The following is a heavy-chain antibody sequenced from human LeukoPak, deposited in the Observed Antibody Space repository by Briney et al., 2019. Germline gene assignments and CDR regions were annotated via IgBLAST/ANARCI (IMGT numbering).Heavy chain of an antibody. Sequence: ASVKVSCKASGYIFTGYYIHWVRQAPGQGLEWMGWGNPNSGATNYAQKFQGRVTMTTDTSISAAYMDLSRLRFDDTALYYCAKGTRRIWSDFDYWGQGTLVTVSS. CDR2: GNPNSGAT. CDR1: GYIFTGYY. D-gene: IGHD2-15*01. J-gene: IGHJ4*02. CDR3: AKGTRRIWSDFDY. V-gene: IGHV1-2*02.